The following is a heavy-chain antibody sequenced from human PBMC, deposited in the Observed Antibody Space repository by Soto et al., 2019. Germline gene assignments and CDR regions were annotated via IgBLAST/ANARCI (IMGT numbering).Heavy chain of an antibody. CDR1: GYTFTSYD. V-gene: IGHV1-8*01. CDR3: ARMGKPTIFALNYYMDV. J-gene: IGHJ6*03. Sequence: ASVKVSCKASGYTFTSYDINWVRQATGQGLEWMGWMNPNSGNTGYAQKFQGRVTMTRNTSISTAYMELSSLRSEDTAVYYCARMGKPTIFALNYYMDVWGKGTTVTVSS. CDR2: MNPNSGNT. D-gene: IGHD3-3*01.